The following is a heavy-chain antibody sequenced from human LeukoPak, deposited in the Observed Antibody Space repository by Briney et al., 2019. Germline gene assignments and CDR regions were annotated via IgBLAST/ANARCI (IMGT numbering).Heavy chain of an antibody. J-gene: IGHJ4*02. Sequence: PSETLSLTCAVYGGSFSGYYWSWIRQPPGKGLEWIGEINHSGSTNYNPSLKSRVTISVDTSKNQFSLKLSSVTAADTAVYYCARALRANSTNYYDSSGYYTPFDYWGQGTLVTVSS. CDR1: GGSFSGYY. V-gene: IGHV4-34*01. CDR2: INHSGST. D-gene: IGHD3-22*01. CDR3: ARALRANSTNYYDSSGYYTPFDY.